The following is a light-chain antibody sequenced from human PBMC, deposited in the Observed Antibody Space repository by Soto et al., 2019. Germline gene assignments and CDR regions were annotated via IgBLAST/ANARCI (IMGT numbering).Light chain of an antibody. V-gene: IGKV3-20*01. J-gene: IGKJ3*01. CDR2: GAS. Sequence: EIVLTQSPGTLSLSPGERATLSCRASQSVYNNYLAWYQQKPGQARRLLLYGASSRATGIPDRFRGSGSGTDCTRTIRILEPEDFAVYYFQQYGSSLTFGHGTKVEIK. CDR3: QQYGSSLT. CDR1: QSVYNNY.